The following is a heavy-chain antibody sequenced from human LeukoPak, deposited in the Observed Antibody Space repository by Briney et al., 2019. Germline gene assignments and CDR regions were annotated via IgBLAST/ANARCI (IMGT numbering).Heavy chain of an antibody. J-gene: IGHJ4*02. D-gene: IGHD5-24*01. CDR2: IRMDGGEQ. CDR3: ARDKGYNSAY. CDR1: GFTFSSYW. Sequence: GGSLRLSCAASGFTFSSYWMTWVRQTPGKGLEWVANIRMDGGEQYYMDSVEGRFTISRDNAKNSLYLQMYSLRPEDTAVYNCARDKGYNSAYWGRGTLVTVSS. V-gene: IGHV3-7*01.